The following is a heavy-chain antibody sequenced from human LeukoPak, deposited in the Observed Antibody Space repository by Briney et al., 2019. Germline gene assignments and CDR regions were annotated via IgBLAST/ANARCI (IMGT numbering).Heavy chain of an antibody. V-gene: IGHV1-8*01. D-gene: IGHD6-13*01. CDR1: GYTLTSYD. J-gene: IGHJ4*02. CDR2: MNPNSGNT. CDR3: AVPIAAAGSIDY. Sequence: ASVKVSCKASGYTLTSYDINWVRQATGQGLEWMGWMNPNSGNTGYAQKFQGRVTMTRNTSISTAYMELSSLRSEDTAVYYCAVPIAAAGSIDYWGQGTLVTVSS.